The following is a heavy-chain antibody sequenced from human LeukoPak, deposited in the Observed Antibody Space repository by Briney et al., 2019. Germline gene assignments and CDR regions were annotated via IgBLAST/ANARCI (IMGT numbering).Heavy chain of an antibody. CDR3: TRRSIASTRTDDY. CDR1: GFTFSSYS. Sequence: PGGFLRLSCAASGFTFSSYSMNWVRQAPGKGLEWVGRIRSKSHSYATTYAASLKGRFTISRDDSKNTTYLQLSSLKTDDTAVYYCTRRSIASTRTDDYWGQGTLVTVSS. D-gene: IGHD6-13*01. CDR2: IRSKSHSYAT. V-gene: IGHV3-73*01. J-gene: IGHJ4*02.